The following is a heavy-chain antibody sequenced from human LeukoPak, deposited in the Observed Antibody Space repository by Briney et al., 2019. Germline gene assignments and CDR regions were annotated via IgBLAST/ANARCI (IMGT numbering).Heavy chain of an antibody. V-gene: IGHV4-59*11. D-gene: IGHD3-22*01. Sequence: SETLSLTCNVSGGSISSHYWSWIRQPPGKGLEWIGNIYYSGSTNYNPSLKSRVTISVDTSKNQLSLKLSSVTAADTAVYYCTRGSIAYYYMDVWGKGTTVTISS. CDR2: IYYSGST. CDR1: GGSISSHY. J-gene: IGHJ6*03. CDR3: TRGSIAYYYMDV.